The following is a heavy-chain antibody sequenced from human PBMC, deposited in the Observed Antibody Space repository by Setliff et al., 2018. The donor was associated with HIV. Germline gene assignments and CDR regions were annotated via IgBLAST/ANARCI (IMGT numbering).Heavy chain of an antibody. CDR2: FYYSGST. CDR3: ARNTRAGDFDY. J-gene: IGHJ4*02. V-gene: IGHV4-39*01. Sequence: SETLSLTCTVSGVSFGSSDYYRAWIRQPPGKGLEWIGSFYYSGSTYYNPSLKSRVTISVDTSKNQFSLRLTSVTAADTAVYYCARNTRAGDFDYWGQGTXVTVSS. CDR1: GVSFGSSDYY. D-gene: IGHD3-10*01.